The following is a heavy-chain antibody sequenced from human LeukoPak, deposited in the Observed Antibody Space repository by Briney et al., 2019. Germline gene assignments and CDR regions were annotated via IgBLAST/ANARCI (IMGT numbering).Heavy chain of an antibody. D-gene: IGHD3-3*01. CDR2: IYYSGST. V-gene: IGHV4-30-4*01. Sequence: PSETLSLTCTVSGGSISSGDYSWSWIRQPPGKGLEWIGYIYYSGSTYYNPSLKSRVTISVDTSKNQFSLKLSSVTAADTAVYYCARGYYAGSDAFDIWGQGTMVTVSS. J-gene: IGHJ3*02. CDR3: ARGYYAGSDAFDI. CDR1: GGSISSGDYS.